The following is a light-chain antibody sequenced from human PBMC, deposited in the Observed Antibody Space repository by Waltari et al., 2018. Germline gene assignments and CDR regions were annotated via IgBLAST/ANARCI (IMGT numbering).Light chain of an antibody. CDR2: AAS. CDR1: QSISSY. V-gene: IGKV1-39*01. J-gene: IGKJ3*01. CDR3: QQRYSTPRFT. Sequence: DIQMTQSPSSLSASVGDRVTITCRASQSISSYLNWYQQKPGNAPKLLIYAASSLQSGVPSRFSSSRSGTEYTLTISSLQPEDFGTYYCQQRYSTPRFTFGPGTKVEIK.